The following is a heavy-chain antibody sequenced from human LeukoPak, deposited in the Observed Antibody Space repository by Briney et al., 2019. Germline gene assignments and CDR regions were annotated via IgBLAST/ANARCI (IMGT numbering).Heavy chain of an antibody. D-gene: IGHD4-23*01. V-gene: IGHV4-61*02. Sequence: SETLSLTCTVSGGSISSGNYYWSWIRQPAGKGLEWIGRIYTSGSTNYNPSLKSRVTMSIDKSKNQFSLKLSSMTAADTAVYYCLYGGNSGDWVYWGQGTLVTVSS. CDR2: IYTSGST. J-gene: IGHJ4*02. CDR3: LYGGNSGDWVY. CDR1: GGSISSGNYY.